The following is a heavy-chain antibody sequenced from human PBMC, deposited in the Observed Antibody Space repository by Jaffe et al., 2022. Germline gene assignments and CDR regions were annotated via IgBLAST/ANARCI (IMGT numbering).Heavy chain of an antibody. V-gene: IGHV3-7*01. Sequence: EVQLVESGGGLVQPGGSLRLSCAASGFTFSSYWMSWVRQAPGKGLEWVANIKQDGSEKYYVDSVKGRFTISRDNAKNSLYLQMNSLRAEDTAVYYCAREGGITIFGVVNNYYYMDVWGKGTTVTVSS. CDR2: IKQDGSEK. CDR1: GFTFSSYW. J-gene: IGHJ6*03. D-gene: IGHD3-3*01. CDR3: AREGGITIFGVVNNYYYMDV.